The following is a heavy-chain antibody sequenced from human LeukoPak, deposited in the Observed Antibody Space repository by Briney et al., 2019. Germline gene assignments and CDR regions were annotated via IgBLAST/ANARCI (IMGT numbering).Heavy chain of an antibody. J-gene: IGHJ4*02. Sequence: GGSLRLSCAASGFTFSSYGMHWVRQAPGKRLEWGAVISYDGSNKYYADSVKGRFTIPRDNSKNTLYLQMNTLRAEDTAVYYCAKNSGGSCYYTFDYWGQGTLVTVSS. CDR3: AKNSGGSCYYTFDY. CDR2: ISYDGSNK. V-gene: IGHV3-30*18. CDR1: GFTFSSYG. D-gene: IGHD2-15*01.